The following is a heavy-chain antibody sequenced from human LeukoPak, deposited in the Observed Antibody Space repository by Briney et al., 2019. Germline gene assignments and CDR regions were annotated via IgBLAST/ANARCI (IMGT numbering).Heavy chain of an antibody. V-gene: IGHV3-66*01. CDR1: GITVSSNY. Sequence: GGSLRLSCAASGITVSSNYMSWVRQAPGKGLEWVSVIYSDDSAYYADSVKGRFTISRDNSKNTLYLQMNTLRAEDTAVYYCARYTGRYSNSYFDYWGQGTLVTVSS. D-gene: IGHD1-26*01. CDR2: IYSDDSA. CDR3: ARYTGRYSNSYFDY. J-gene: IGHJ4*02.